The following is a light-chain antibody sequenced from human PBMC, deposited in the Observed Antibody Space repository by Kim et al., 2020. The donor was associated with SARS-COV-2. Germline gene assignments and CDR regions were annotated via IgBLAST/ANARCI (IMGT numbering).Light chain of an antibody. Sequence: PFSISCRSSQSLLHSNGNTYLSWLHRRPGQPPRLLIYQVSNRFSGVPDRFSGSGAGTDFTLKINRVEAEDVGIYYCMQSTQFPRTFGQGTKVDIK. V-gene: IGKV2-24*01. CDR3: MQSTQFPRT. CDR2: QVS. CDR1: QSLLHSNGNTY. J-gene: IGKJ1*01.